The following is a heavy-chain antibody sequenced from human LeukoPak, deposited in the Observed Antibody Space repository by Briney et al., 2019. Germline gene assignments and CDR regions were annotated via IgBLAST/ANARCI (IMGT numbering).Heavy chain of an antibody. CDR1: GYDFPTYW. V-gene: IGHV5-51*01. CDR2: IYPDDSDT. CDR3: ARPNITSYYDSRGYDAFDV. J-gene: IGHJ3*01. D-gene: IGHD3-22*01. Sequence: GESLQISCKGSGYDFPTYWIAWVRQMPGKGLEWMGIIYPDDSDTRYSPSFQGQVTFSADKSVRTAYLQWSSLKASDTAMYYCARPNITSYYDSRGYDAFDVWGQGTMVTVSS.